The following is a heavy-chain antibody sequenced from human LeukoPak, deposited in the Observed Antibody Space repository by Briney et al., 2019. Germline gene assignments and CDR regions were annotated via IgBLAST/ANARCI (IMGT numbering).Heavy chain of an antibody. V-gene: IGHV3-21*01. J-gene: IGHJ1*01. D-gene: IGHD1-1*01. CDR1: GFTFSDYS. CDR2: ISRRSRHV. CDR3: VRDLMGSGSTTAYLHH. Sequence: GGSLRLSCAASGFTFSDYSMNWVRQAPGKGLEWVSSISRRSRHVYYAGSVQGRFTISRDNAENSLYLQMNSLRAEDMAVYFCVRDLMGSGSTTAYLHHWGQGTLVTVPS.